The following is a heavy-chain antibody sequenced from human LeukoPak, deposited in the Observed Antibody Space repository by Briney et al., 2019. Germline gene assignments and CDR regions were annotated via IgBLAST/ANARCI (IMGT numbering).Heavy chain of an antibody. V-gene: IGHV1-18*01. J-gene: IGHJ3*02. CDR1: GYTFTTYG. Sequence: ASVKVSCKTSGYTFTTYGISWVRQAPGQGLEWMGWITGYNANTNYAQKFQGRVTMTIDTSTTTVYMELSSLKSDDTAVYSCARHTSGIYIPDGALEIWGQGTMVTVSS. D-gene: IGHD1-26*01. CDR2: ITGYNANT. CDR3: ARHTSGIYIPDGALEI.